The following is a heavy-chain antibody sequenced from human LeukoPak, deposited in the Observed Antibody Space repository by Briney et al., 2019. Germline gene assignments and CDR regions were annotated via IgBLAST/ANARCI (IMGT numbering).Heavy chain of an antibody. V-gene: IGHV1-18*04. Sequence: ASVKVSCKASGYTFTGYYMHWVRQAPGQGLEWMGWISAYNGNTNYVQKLQGRVTMTTDTSTSTAYMELRSLRSDDTAVYYCARERRGLRAFDIWGQGTMVTVSS. CDR2: ISAYNGNT. J-gene: IGHJ3*02. D-gene: IGHD5-12*01. CDR3: ARERRGLRAFDI. CDR1: GYTFTGYY.